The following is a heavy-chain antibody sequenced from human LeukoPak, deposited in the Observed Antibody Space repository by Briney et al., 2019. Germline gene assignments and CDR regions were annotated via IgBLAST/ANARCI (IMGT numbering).Heavy chain of an antibody. Sequence: GGSLRLSCVASGFTFEKYVMNWVRQAPGKGLEWLATIYGSGVSISYADSVKGRFTISRDNSNNTLYLQMNSLRAEDTAMYFCAKDLGWELPAEAYWGQGIPVTVSS. J-gene: IGHJ4*02. CDR1: GFTFEKYV. D-gene: IGHD1-26*01. CDR2: IYGSGVSI. CDR3: AKDLGWELPAEAY. V-gene: IGHV3-23*01.